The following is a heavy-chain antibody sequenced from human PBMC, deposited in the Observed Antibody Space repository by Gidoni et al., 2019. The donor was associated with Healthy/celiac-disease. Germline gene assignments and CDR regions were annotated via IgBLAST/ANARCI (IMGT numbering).Heavy chain of an antibody. V-gene: IGHV4-34*01. J-gene: IGHJ6*02. CDR1: GGSFSGYY. Sequence: QVQLQQWGAGLLKPSETLSLTCAVYGGSFSGYYWSWIRQPPGKGLEWIGEINHSGSTNYNPSLKSRVTISVDTSKNQFSLKLSSVTAADTAVYYCARDGPFHGYYYGMDVWGQGTTVTVSS. CDR3: ARDGPFHGYYYGMDV. CDR2: INHSGST.